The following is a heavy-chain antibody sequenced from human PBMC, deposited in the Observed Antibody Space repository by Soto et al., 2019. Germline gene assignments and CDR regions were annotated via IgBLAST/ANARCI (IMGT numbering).Heavy chain of an antibody. CDR2: LDYEEGER. V-gene: IGHV1-24*01. D-gene: IGHD4-17*01. J-gene: IGHJ4*01. CDR1: GTSLSGLP. CDR3: AAGVTTFDY. Sequence: ASVKVYCKVSGTSLSGLPMHWVRQAPGKGLEWMGSLDYEEGERSFAHRFQGRLTVTEDTSTDTAYMELSSLMSEDTAVYYCAAGVTTFDYWGQGTLVTVSS.